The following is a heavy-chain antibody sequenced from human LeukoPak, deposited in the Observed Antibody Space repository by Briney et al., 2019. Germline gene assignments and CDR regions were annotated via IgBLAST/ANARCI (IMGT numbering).Heavy chain of an antibody. D-gene: IGHD3-22*01. CDR2: ISGSGGST. CDR1: GFTFSSYA. J-gene: IGHJ4*02. Sequence: GGSLRLSCAASGFTFSSYAMSWVRQAPGKGLEWVSAISGSGGSTYYADSVKGRFTISRDNSKNTLYLQMNSLRAEDTAVYYCAKDSYDSSGHYGCFDYWGQGTLVTVSS. V-gene: IGHV3-23*01. CDR3: AKDSYDSSGHYGCFDY.